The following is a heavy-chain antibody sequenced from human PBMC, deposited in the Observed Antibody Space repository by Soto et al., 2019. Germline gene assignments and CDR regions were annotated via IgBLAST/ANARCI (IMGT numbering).Heavy chain of an antibody. CDR2: ISYDGSNK. J-gene: IGHJ4*02. CDR3: AKIGAFGELLSYFDY. V-gene: IGHV3-30*18. Sequence: PGGSLRLSCAASGFTFSSYGMHWVRQAPGKGLEWVAVISYDGSNKYYADSVKGRFTISRDNSKNTLYLQMNSLRAEDTAVYYCAKIGAFGELLSYFDYWGQGTLVTVSS. CDR1: GFTFSSYG. D-gene: IGHD3-10*01.